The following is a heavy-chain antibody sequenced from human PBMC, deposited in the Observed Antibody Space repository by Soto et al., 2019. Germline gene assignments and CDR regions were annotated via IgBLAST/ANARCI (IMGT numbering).Heavy chain of an antibody. Sequence: SQTLSLTCTVSGGSIRSSSYYWGWIRQPPGKGLEWIGSIYYSGSTYYNPSLKSRVTISVDTSKNQFSLKLSSVTAADTAVYYCATPYRIGSGWYVAFDIWGQGTMVTVSS. CDR2: IYYSGST. CDR3: ATPYRIGSGWYVAFDI. J-gene: IGHJ3*02. D-gene: IGHD6-19*01. V-gene: IGHV4-39*01. CDR1: GGSIRSSSYY.